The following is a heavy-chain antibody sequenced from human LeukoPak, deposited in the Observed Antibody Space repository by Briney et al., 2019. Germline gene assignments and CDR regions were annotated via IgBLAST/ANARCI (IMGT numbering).Heavy chain of an antibody. CDR3: AKVPFPEDEYQLLYLFDY. V-gene: IGHV3-23*01. Sequence: PGGSLRLSCAASGFTFSSYAMSWVRQAPGKGLEWVSAISGIGGSTYYADSVKGRFTISRDNSKNTLYPQMNSLRAEDTAVYYCAKVPFPEDEYQLLYLFDYWGQGTLVTVSS. CDR1: GFTFSSYA. D-gene: IGHD2-2*02. J-gene: IGHJ4*02. CDR2: ISGIGGST.